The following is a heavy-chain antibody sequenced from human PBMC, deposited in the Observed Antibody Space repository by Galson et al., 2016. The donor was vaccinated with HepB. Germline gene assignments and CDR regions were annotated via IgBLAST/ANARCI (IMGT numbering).Heavy chain of an antibody. J-gene: IGHJ5*02. CDR1: GFTLNNYA. Sequence: SLRLSCAASGFTLNNYAMSWVRQAAGQGLEWVSAMSGGYGRTYYADPVRCRFTISRDKSKHTLYLQMDSLRVEDTAIYYCVTARGQWLGFDPWGQGTLVTVSS. V-gene: IGHV3-23*01. CDR2: MSGGYGRT. CDR3: VTARGQWLGFDP. D-gene: IGHD6-19*01.